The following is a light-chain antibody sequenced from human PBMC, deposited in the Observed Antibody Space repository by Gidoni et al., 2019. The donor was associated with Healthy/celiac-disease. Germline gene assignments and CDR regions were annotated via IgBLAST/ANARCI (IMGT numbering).Light chain of an antibody. V-gene: IGKV3-20*01. CDR1: QSVSSSY. Sequence: ELLFPVSPGTLSLSPGERATLSCRASQSVSSSYLAWYQQKPGQAPRLLIYGASSRATGIPDRFSGSGSGTDFTLTISRLEPEDFAVYYCQQYGSSPPITFGQGTRLEIK. CDR2: GAS. J-gene: IGKJ5*01. CDR3: QQYGSSPPIT.